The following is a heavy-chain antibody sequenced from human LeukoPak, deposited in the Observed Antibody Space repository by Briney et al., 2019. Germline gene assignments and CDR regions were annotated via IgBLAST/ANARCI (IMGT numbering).Heavy chain of an antibody. CDR1: GYSFTSYW. V-gene: IGHV5-51*01. D-gene: IGHD4-11*01. J-gene: IGHJ3*02. Sequence: RRGESLKTSCKGSGYSFTSYWIGWVRQMPGKGLEWMGIIYPGDSDTRYSPSFQGQVTISADKSISTAYLQWSSLKASDTAMYYCARPAVDYSNYDATVGYAFDIWGQGTMVTVSS. CDR3: ARPAVDYSNYDATVGYAFDI. CDR2: IYPGDSDT.